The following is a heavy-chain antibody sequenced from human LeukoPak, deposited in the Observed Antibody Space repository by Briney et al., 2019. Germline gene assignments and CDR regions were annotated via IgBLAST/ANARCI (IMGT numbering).Heavy chain of an antibody. CDR1: GYTFTSYH. J-gene: IGHJ4*02. Sequence: ASVKVSCKASGYTFTSYHMHWVRQAPGQGLEWMGIINPSGGSTSYAQKFQGRVTMTREMSTSTVYMELSSLRSEDTAVYYCAREEDGYNYNYWGQGTLVTVSS. CDR2: INPSGGST. CDR3: AREEDGYNYNY. D-gene: IGHD5-24*01. V-gene: IGHV1-46*01.